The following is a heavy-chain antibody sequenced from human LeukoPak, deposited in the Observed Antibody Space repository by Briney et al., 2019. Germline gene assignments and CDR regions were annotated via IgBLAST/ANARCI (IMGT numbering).Heavy chain of an antibody. J-gene: IGHJ4*02. V-gene: IGHV4-61*02. Sequence: SVTLSLTCSVSGGSITDTTYFWGWIRQPAGKGREWIGRIYTSGSTNYNPSLKSRVTISVDTSRNQFSLKLSSVTAADTAVYYCASGSGYYYALFDYWGQGTLVTVSS. CDR2: IYTSGST. CDR1: GGSITDTTYF. CDR3: ASGSGYYYALFDY. D-gene: IGHD3-22*01.